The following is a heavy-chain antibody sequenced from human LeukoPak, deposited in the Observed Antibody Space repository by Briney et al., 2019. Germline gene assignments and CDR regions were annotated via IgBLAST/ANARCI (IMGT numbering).Heavy chain of an antibody. CDR3: ARSGDNWIDP. J-gene: IGHJ5*02. CDR2: IYPGGSET. CDR1: GYSFSTYM. V-gene: IGHV5-51*01. Sequence: GESLKISCKASGYSFSTYMIGWVRQMPGKGLEWMGIIYPGGSETRYTPSFQGQVTMSADKSISTAYLQWNSLKASDTAMYYCARSGDNWIDPWGQGTLVTVSS. D-gene: IGHD6-25*01.